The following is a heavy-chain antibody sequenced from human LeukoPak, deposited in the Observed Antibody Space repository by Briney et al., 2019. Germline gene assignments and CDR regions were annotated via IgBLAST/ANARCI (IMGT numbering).Heavy chain of an antibody. CDR2: ISSNGTTT. V-gene: IGHV3-23*01. D-gene: IGHD2-21*02. CDR1: GFTFSSFA. CDR3: AKDERGHCGGDCYVN. Sequence: GGSLRLSCAVSGFTFSSFAMSWVRQAPGKGLEWVSQISSNGTTTYYADSVRGRFTISRDNSKNMLYLQMDSLRAEDTALYYCAKDERGHCGGDCYVNWGQGHLVTVSS. J-gene: IGHJ4*02.